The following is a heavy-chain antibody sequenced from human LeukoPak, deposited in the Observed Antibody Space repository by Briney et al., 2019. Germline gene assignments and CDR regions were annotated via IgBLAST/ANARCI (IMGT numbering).Heavy chain of an antibody. CDR1: GGSISSYY. CDR3: ARLTYYYDSSGYPPAFDI. V-gene: IGHV4-59*08. J-gene: IGHJ3*02. D-gene: IGHD3-22*01. CDR2: IYYSGST. Sequence: PSETLSLTCTVSGGSISSYYWSWLRQPPGKGLEWIGYIYYSGSTNYNPSLKSRVTISADTSKNQFSLKLSSVTAADTAVYYCARLTYYYDSSGYPPAFDIWGQGTMVTVSS.